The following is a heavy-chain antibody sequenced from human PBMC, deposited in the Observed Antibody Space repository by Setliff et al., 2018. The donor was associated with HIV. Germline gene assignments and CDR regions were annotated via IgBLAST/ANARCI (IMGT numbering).Heavy chain of an antibody. D-gene: IGHD3-22*01. CDR2: VYYSGST. J-gene: IGHJ4*01. CDR1: GASISNYY. V-gene: IGHV4-59*01. CDR3: ARADYDTGTYYFDF. Sequence: PSETLSLTCTVSGASISNYYWGWIRQPPGKGLEWLGYVYYSGSTSYNPSLKSRLTISVDTSKNHFSLRLSSVTAADTAVYYCARADYDTGTYYFDFWGHGTLVTVSS.